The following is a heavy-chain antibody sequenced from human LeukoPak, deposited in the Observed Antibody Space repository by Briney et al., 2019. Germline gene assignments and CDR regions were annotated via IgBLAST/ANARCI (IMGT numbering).Heavy chain of an antibody. J-gene: IGHJ1*01. CDR2: IYYSGTT. CDR1: GGSISSYY. Sequence: SETLSLTCTVSGGSISSYYWSWIRQPPGKGLEWIGYIYYSGTTNYNPSLKSRVTISVDASKNQFSLKLSSVTAADTAVYYRARGGGYYDSSGPFQHWGQGTLVTVSS. V-gene: IGHV4-59*01. CDR3: ARGGGYYDSSGPFQH. D-gene: IGHD3-22*01.